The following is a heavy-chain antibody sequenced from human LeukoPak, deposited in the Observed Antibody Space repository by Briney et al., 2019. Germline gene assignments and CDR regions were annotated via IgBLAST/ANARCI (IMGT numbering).Heavy chain of an antibody. D-gene: IGHD6-6*01. CDR3: ARRGAARRYDGLDI. CDR2: MDSRGSA. Sequence: NSSETLSLTCSVSGGYISSYYWSWIRQPPGKGLEWIGYMDSRGSANYNPSLKSRVTISVDTSKNQFSLNLSSVTAADTAVYYCARRGAARRYDGLDIWGQGTTVIVSS. CDR1: GGYISSYY. V-gene: IGHV4-59*08. J-gene: IGHJ6*02.